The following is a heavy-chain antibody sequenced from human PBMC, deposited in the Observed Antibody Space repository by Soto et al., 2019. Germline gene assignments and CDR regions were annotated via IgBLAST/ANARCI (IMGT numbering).Heavy chain of an antibody. J-gene: IGHJ6*03. CDR1: GGSISSYY. CDR2: IYYSGST. Sequence: SETLSLTCTVSGGSISSYYWSWIRQPPGKGLEWIGYIYYSGSTNYNPSLKSRVTISVDTSKNQFSLKLSSVTAADTAVYYCARQTYYYYYMDVWGKGTTVTVSS. V-gene: IGHV4-59*08. CDR3: ARQTYYYYYMDV.